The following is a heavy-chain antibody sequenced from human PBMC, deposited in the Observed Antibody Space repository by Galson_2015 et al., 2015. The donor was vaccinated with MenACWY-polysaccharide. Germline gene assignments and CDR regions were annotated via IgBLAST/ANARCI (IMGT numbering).Heavy chain of an antibody. V-gene: IGHV1-3*01. D-gene: IGHD2/OR15-2a*01. Sequence: SVKVSCKASGYSFINYVMNWVRQAPGQRLEWMGWITGGNGDTKYSEKLQGRVSITKDTSANTVYMELSSLTYEDTAVVYCARHVIGGGYFDYWGQGTLVTVSS. J-gene: IGHJ4*02. CDR2: ITGGNGDT. CDR1: GYSFINYV. CDR3: ARHVIGGGYFDY.